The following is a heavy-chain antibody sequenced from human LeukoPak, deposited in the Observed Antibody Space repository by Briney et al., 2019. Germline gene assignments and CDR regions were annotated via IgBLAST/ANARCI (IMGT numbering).Heavy chain of an antibody. CDR1: GGSISSSSYY. J-gene: IGHJ4*02. D-gene: IGHD2-21*01. V-gene: IGHV4-39*01. CDR3: ARAGDLHDFDY. CDR2: IYYSGST. Sequence: SETLSLTCTVSGGSISSSSYYWGWIRQPPGKGLEWIGSIYYSGSTYYNPYLKSRVTISVDTSKNQFSLKLSSVTAADTAVYYCARAGDLHDFDYWGQGTLVTVSS.